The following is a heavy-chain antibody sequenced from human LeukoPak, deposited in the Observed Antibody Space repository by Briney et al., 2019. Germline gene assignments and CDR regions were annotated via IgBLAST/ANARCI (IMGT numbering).Heavy chain of an antibody. V-gene: IGHV3-30*02. D-gene: IGHD6-13*01. CDR2: IRYDGSNK. CDR3: AKDRDSGSSWYREQNYFDY. J-gene: IGHJ4*02. Sequence: PGGSLRLSCAASGFTFSSYGMHWVRQVPGKGLEWVAFIRYDGSNKYYADSVKGRFTISRDNSKNTLYLQMNSLRAEDTAVYYCAKDRDSGSSWYREQNYFDYWGQGTLVTVSS. CDR1: GFTFSSYG.